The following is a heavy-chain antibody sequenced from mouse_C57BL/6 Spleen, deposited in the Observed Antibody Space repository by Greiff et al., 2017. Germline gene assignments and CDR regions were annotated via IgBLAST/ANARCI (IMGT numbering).Heavy chain of an antibody. J-gene: IGHJ2*01. CDR1: GFTFSDYY. CDR2: INYDGSST. Sequence: EVQLVESEGGLVQPGSSMKLSCTASGFTFSDYYMAWVRQVPEKGLEWVANINYDGSSTYYLDSLKSRFIISRDNAKNILYLQMSSLKSEDTATYYCARGGSSYFDYWGQGTTLTVSS. V-gene: IGHV5-16*01. D-gene: IGHD1-1*01. CDR3: ARGGSSYFDY.